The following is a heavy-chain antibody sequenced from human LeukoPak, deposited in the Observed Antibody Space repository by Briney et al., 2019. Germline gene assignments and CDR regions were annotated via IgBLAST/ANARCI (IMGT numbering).Heavy chain of an antibody. CDR3: ARAKGVATRDYYYYYMDV. J-gene: IGHJ6*03. D-gene: IGHD5-12*01. Sequence: SETLSLTCTGSGGSISSYYWSWIRQPPGKGLEWIGYIYTSGSTNYNPSLKSRVTISVDTSKNQFSLKLSSVTAADTAVYYCARAKGVATRDYYYYYMDVWGKGTTVTVSS. CDR2: IYTSGST. V-gene: IGHV4-4*09. CDR1: GGSISSYY.